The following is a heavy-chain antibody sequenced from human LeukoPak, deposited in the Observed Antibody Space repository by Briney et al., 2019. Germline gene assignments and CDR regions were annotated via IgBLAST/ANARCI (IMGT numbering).Heavy chain of an antibody. CDR2: INSDGSST. V-gene: IGHV3-74*01. CDR3: ARGSYSSGPMYYFDY. Sequence: GGSLRLSCAASGFTFSGYWMHWVRQAPGKGLVWVSRINSDGSSTSYADSVKGRFTISRDNAKNTLYLQMNSLRAEDTAVYYCARGSYSSGPMYYFDYWGQGTLVTVSS. D-gene: IGHD6-19*01. CDR1: GFTFSGYW. J-gene: IGHJ4*02.